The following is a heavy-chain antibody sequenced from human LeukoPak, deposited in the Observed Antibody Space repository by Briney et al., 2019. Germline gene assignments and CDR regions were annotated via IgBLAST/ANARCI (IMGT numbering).Heavy chain of an antibody. CDR3: ARPPDYSDYGAAFDC. V-gene: IGHV4-38-2*01. CDR1: GYSISSGYF. CDR2: IYHSGTT. D-gene: IGHD4-11*01. J-gene: IGHJ4*02. Sequence: SETLSLTCAVSGYSISSGYFWGWIRQPPGNGLEWIGSIYHSGTTYYNPSLKSPVTISVDTSKNQFSLRLSSVTAADTAVYYCARPPDYSDYGAAFDCWGQGTLVTVSS.